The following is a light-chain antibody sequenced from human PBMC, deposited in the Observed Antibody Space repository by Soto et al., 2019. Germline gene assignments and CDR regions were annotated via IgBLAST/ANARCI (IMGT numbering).Light chain of an antibody. Sequence: QSALAQPASVSGSPGQPITISCAGTSSDVGSYNLVSWYQNHPGKAPKLMIYEGSKRPSGVSNRFSGSKSGNTASLTISGLQAADEADYFCFSYAGSSTYVFGTGTKVTVL. CDR3: FSYAGSSTYV. J-gene: IGLJ1*01. CDR1: SSDVGSYNL. CDR2: EGS. V-gene: IGLV2-23*01.